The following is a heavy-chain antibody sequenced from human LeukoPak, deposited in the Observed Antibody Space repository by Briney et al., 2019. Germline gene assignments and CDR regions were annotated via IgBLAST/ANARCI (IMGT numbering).Heavy chain of an antibody. J-gene: IGHJ4*02. V-gene: IGHV4-59*04. CDR2: IHYSGSA. CDR1: NGPINTYQ. D-gene: IGHD1/OR15-1a*01. Sequence: SETLSLTCTVSNGPINTYQWSWIRQPPGKGLEWIGNIHYSGSAYYNPSLKSRVTISVDTSKNQFSLKLSSVTAADTAVYYCAKIGNNFDYWGQGTLVTVSS. CDR3: AKIGNNFDY.